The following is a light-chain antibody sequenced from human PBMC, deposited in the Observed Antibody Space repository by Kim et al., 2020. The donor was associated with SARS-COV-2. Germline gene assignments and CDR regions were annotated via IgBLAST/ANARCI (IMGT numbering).Light chain of an antibody. CDR3: PQYNNWPPYT. CDR1: QSFCNN. CDR2: GAS. J-gene: IGKJ2*01. V-gene: IGKV3-15*01. Sequence: VSTGERSPLPWRARQSFCNNLPLYPQKPGPAPRPLLYGASHRATGIPARFSGRGSGKEFTPTNRSLPSEDFAVYYCPQYNNWPPYTFGQGTKLEL.